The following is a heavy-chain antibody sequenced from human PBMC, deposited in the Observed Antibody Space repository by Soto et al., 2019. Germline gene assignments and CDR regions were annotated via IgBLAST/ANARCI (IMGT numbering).Heavy chain of an antibody. J-gene: IGHJ4*02. CDR2: IYWDDDK. CDR3: AHYSSTSSFDY. D-gene: IGHD6-13*01. V-gene: IGHV2-5*02. Sequence: SGPTLVNPTQTFTLAXTFSGFSLSTSGMGVGWIRQPPGKALEWLALIYWDDDKRYSPSLKSRLTITKDTSKNQVVLTMTNMDPVDTATYYCAHYSSTSSFDYWGQGTLVTSPQ. CDR1: GFSLSTSGMG.